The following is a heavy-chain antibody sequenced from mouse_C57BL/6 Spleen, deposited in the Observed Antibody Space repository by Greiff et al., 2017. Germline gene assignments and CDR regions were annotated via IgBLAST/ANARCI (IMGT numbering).Heavy chain of an antibody. CDR1: GYTFTSYW. V-gene: IGHV1-74*01. D-gene: IGHD1-1*01. CDR3: AIDGSSYVDAMDY. Sequence: VQLQQPGAELVKPGASVKVSCKASGYTFTSYWMHWVKQRPGQGLEWIGRIHPSDSDTNYNQKFKGKATLTVDKSSSTAYMQLSSLTSEDSAVYYCAIDGSSYVDAMDYWGQGTSVTVSS. J-gene: IGHJ4*01. CDR2: IHPSDSDT.